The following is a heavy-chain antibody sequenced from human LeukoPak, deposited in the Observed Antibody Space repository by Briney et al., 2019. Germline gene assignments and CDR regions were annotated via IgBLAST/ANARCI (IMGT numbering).Heavy chain of an antibody. Sequence: GGSLRLSCAASGFTFSNYWMNWVRQAPGKGLEWVASIGQDGSENYYVDSVKGRFTISRDNAKNSLYLQMNSLRLEDTAVYYCATGGGRYFDYWGQGALITASS. J-gene: IGHJ4*02. V-gene: IGHV3-7*01. D-gene: IGHD6-19*01. CDR1: GFTFSNYW. CDR3: ATGGGRYFDY. CDR2: IGQDGSEN.